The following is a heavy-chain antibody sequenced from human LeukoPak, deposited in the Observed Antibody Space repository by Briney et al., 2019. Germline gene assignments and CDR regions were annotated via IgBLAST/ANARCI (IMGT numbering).Heavy chain of an antibody. CDR1: GYTFTSYD. J-gene: IGHJ4*02. V-gene: IGHV1-2*02. Sequence: GASVKLSCKASGYTFTSYDINWVRQAPGQGLEWMGWINPSSGGTNYAQKFQGRVTMTRDTSISTAYMELSRLRSDDTAVYYCARDRGYCSSTSCYRSPRGLSYWGQGTLVTVSS. CDR2: INPSSGGT. CDR3: ARDRGYCSSTSCYRSPRGLSY. D-gene: IGHD2-2*02.